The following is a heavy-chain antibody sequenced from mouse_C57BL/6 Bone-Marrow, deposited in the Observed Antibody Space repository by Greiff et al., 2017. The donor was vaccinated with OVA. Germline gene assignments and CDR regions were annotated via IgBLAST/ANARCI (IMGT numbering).Heavy chain of an antibody. CDR1: GYTFTSYW. J-gene: IGHJ3*01. CDR3: AIPYYGTWFAY. D-gene: IGHD2-10*01. V-gene: IGHV1-74*01. Sequence: VQLQQPGAELVKPGASVKVSCKASGYTFTSYWMHWVKQRPGQGLEWIGRIHPSDSDNNYNQKFKGKATLTVDKSSSTAYMQLSSLTSEDSAVYYCAIPYYGTWFAYWGQGTLVTVSS. CDR2: IHPSDSDN.